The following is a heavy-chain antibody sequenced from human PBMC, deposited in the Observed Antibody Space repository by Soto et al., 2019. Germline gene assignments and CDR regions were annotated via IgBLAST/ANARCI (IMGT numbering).Heavy chain of an antibody. CDR2: ISSSGSTI. CDR1: GFTFSDYY. V-gene: IGHV3-11*01. CDR3: ATPVAFCGGDCYSTHDAFDI. Sequence: GGSLRLSCAASGFTFSDYYMSFMRHAPGKVLEWVSYISSSGSTIYYADSVKGRFTISRDNAKNSLYLQMNSLRAEDTAVYYCATPVAFCGGDCYSTHDAFDIWGQGTMVTVSS. J-gene: IGHJ3*02. D-gene: IGHD2-21*02.